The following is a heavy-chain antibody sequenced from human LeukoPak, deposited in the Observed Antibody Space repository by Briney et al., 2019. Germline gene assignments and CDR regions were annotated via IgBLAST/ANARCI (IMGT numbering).Heavy chain of an antibody. D-gene: IGHD2-21*01. CDR2: TDIDGSST. Sequence: GGSLRLSCAASGFTIGDYAMSWFRQAPGKGLVWVSRTDIDGSSTIYADSVRGRFTISRDSSKNTLYLQMNSLTAEDTAVYYCARDIPHRRLDPWGQGTPVTVSS. V-gene: IGHV3-74*01. CDR1: GFTIGDYA. J-gene: IGHJ5*02. CDR3: ARDIPHRRLDP.